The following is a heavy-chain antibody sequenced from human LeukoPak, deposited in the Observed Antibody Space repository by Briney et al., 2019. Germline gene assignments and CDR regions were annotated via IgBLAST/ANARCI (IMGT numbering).Heavy chain of an antibody. J-gene: IGHJ5*02. D-gene: IGHD3-16*01. V-gene: IGHV4-59*12. CDR3: ARVVAQHRWGNWFDP. Sequence: SETLSLTCTVSGGSISSYDWSWIRQPPGKGLEWIGYIYYSGSTYYNLSLKSRVTISVDTSKNQFSLKLSSVTAADTAVYYCARVVAQHRWGNWFDPWGQGTLVTVSS. CDR2: IYYSGST. CDR1: GGSISSYD.